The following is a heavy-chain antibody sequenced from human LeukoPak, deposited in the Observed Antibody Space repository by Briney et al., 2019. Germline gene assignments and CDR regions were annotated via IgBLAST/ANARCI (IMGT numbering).Heavy chain of an antibody. CDR2: IYYNGIT. CDR3: ARGDYNDGAGYLDH. V-gene: IGHV4-30-4*01. Sequence: SKTLSLTCTVSGGSIFSGDYYWNWTRQPPGKGLEWIGYIYYNGITYYNPSLESRVTISVDTSKNQFSLKLSSVTAADTAVYYCARGDYNDGAGYLDHWGQGTLVPVSS. D-gene: IGHD3-22*01. J-gene: IGHJ5*02. CDR1: GGSIFSGDYY.